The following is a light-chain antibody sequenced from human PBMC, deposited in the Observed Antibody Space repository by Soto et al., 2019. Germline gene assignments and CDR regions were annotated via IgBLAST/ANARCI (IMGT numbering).Light chain of an antibody. V-gene: IGKV3-20*01. CDR2: AAA. CDR1: QSVSSAF. J-gene: IGKJ2*01. CDR3: QQYGDSPPT. Sequence: IVLTQSPGTLSLSPGERATLSCRASQSVSSAFFAWYQQKPGQPLRLLIYAAASRATGIPDRFSGSGSATDSALTISRLEPEDFAVYYCQQYGDSPPTSGRGTKVEIK.